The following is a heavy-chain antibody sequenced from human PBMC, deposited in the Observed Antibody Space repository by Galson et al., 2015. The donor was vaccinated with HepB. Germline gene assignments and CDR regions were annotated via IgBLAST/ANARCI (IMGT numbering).Heavy chain of an antibody. CDR3: ASDSSTWIMDV. J-gene: IGHJ6*04. CDR1: GFTFSSYW. D-gene: IGHD2-2*01. CDR2: IKQDGSEK. Sequence: SLRLSCAASGFTFSSYWMTWVRQAPGKGLEWVANIKQDGSEKYYVDSVKGRFTISRDNAKNSLYLQMNSLRTEDTAVYYCASDSSTWIMDVWGKGTTVTVSS. V-gene: IGHV3-7*01.